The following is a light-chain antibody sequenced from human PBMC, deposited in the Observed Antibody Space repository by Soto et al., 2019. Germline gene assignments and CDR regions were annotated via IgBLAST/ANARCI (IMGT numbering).Light chain of an antibody. CDR3: MQTLQTPYT. CDR1: QSLLHSNGYNY. J-gene: IGKJ2*01. V-gene: IGKV2-28*01. Sequence: DIVMTQSQLSLPVTPGEPASISCRSSQSLLHSNGYNYLDWYLQKPGQSPQLLIYLGSNRASGVPDRFSGSGSGTDFTLKISRVEAEDVGVYYCMQTLQTPYTFGQGTKLDIK. CDR2: LGS.